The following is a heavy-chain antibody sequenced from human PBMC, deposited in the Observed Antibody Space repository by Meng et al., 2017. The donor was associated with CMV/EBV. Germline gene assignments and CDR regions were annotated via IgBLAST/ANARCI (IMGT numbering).Heavy chain of an antibody. J-gene: IGHJ4*02. Sequence: GESLKISCAASGFTFSSYWMHWVRQAPGKGLVWVSRINSDGSSTSYADSVKGRFTISRDNAKNTLYLQMNSLRAEDTAVYYCARERPWEPLDSWGQGTLVTVSS. CDR2: INSDGSST. CDR3: ARERPWEPLDS. CDR1: GFTFSSYW. V-gene: IGHV3-74*01. D-gene: IGHD1-26*01.